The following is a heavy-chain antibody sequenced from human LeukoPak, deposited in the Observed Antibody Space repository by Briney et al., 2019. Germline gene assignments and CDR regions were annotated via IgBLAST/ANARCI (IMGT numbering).Heavy chain of an antibody. CDR1: GFTFSSSW. J-gene: IGHJ4*02. CDR3: ARDTGGGYSCYDC. V-gene: IGHV3-7*01. D-gene: IGHD5-18*01. CDR2: MNQDGSRK. Sequence: PGGSLRLSCVASGFTFSSSWMSWVRQGPGKGPEWVANMNQDGSRKYYVDSVKGRFTISRDNAKNSLYLQMNSLRAEDTAVYYCARDTGGGYSCYDCWGQGTLVTVSS.